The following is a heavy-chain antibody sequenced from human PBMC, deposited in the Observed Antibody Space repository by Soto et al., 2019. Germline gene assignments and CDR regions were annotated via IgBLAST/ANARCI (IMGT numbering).Heavy chain of an antibody. CDR2: ISAYNGNT. Sequence: GASVKVSFKASGYTFTSYGISWVRQAPGQGLEWMGWISAYNGNTNYAQKLQGRVTMTTDTSTSTAYMELRSLRSDDTAVYYCASWSSSSPFSWSDNGMDVWGQGTTVTVSS. V-gene: IGHV1-18*04. D-gene: IGHD6-6*01. J-gene: IGHJ6*02. CDR3: ASWSSSSPFSWSDNGMDV. CDR1: GYTFTSYG.